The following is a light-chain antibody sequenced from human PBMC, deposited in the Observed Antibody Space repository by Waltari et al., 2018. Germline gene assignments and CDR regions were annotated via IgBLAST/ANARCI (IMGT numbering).Light chain of an antibody. V-gene: IGLV2-14*03. Sequence: QSALTQPASVSGSPGQSITISCTGTSSDVGDYNYVSWYQQHPGEAPKLMLYDVSNRPSGVFNRFSGFKAGNTAYLTSSGLQAGDEADYYCSSYTSSSTNVFGSGTKVTVL. CDR2: DVS. J-gene: IGLJ6*01. CDR1: SSDVGDYNY. CDR3: SSYTSSSTNV.